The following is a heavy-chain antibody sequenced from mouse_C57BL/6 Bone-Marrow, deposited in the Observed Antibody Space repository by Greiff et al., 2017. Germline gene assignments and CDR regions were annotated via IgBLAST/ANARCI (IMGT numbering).Heavy chain of an antibody. CDR3: ATYDYDPWYFDV. Sequence: QVQLQQPGAELVKPGASVKLSCKASGYTFTSYWMHWLKQRPGQGLEWIGMIHPNSGSTNYNEKFKSKATLTVDKSSSTAYMQLSSLTSEDSAVYYCATYDYDPWYFDVWGTGTTITVTS. CDR1: GYTFTSYW. J-gene: IGHJ1*03. V-gene: IGHV1-64*01. CDR2: IHPNSGST. D-gene: IGHD2-4*01.